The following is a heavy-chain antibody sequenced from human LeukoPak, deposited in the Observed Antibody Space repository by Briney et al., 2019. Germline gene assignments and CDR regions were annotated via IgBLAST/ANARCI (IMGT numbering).Heavy chain of an antibody. D-gene: IGHD6-19*01. CDR3: ARDPYSGGYGAYYYYYMDV. V-gene: IGHV3-21*01. CDR1: GFTFIAYN. CDR2: ITTGSSYM. Sequence: PGGSLRLSCAASGFTFIAYNMNWVRPTPGRGLEWVSSITTGSSYMFYADSVRGRFTISRDNAENSLYLQMNSLRDEDTAVYYCARDPYSGGYGAYYYYYMDVWGKGTTVTVSS. J-gene: IGHJ6*03.